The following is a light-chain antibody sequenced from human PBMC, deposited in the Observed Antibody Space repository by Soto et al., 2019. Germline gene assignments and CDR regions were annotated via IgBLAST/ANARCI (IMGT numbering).Light chain of an antibody. V-gene: IGKV1-12*01. CDR1: QDIRTW. CDR2: GAS. J-gene: IGKJ5*01. Sequence: DIQMTQSPSSVSASVGDRVTITCRASQDIRTWLAWYQQKPGKAPKILIYGASSLQSGVPSRFSGSGSGTYLTLTISSLQPEDFATYYCQHANSFPITFGQGTRLEIK. CDR3: QHANSFPIT.